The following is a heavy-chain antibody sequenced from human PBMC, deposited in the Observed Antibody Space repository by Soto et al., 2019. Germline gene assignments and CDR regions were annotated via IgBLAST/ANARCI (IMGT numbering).Heavy chain of an antibody. CDR1: GFTFSTYG. CDR2: IWHDGSNK. Sequence: HPGGSLRLSCAASGFTFSTYGMHWFRQAPGKGLEWVADIWHDGSNKNYADSVKGRFTVSRDNSKNTLYLQMNSLRAEDTAMYYNASQRYVRWTWGPTDYRGQGTLVTVSS. J-gene: IGHJ4*02. V-gene: IGHV3-33*01. D-gene: IGHD2-15*01. CDR3: ASQRYVRWTWGPTDY.